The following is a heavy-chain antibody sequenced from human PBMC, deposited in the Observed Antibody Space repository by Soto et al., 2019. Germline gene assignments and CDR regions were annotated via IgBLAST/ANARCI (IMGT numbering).Heavy chain of an antibody. J-gene: IGHJ5*01. CDR2: VYHNGGA. CDR3: GRVVEGATRRTVPDS. Sequence: PSETLSLTCTVSGVSIHNSHSFWAWIRQPPGKGLQFIASVYHNGGAHYNSSLKSRVTISVDTANNQVSLRMRSLTAADTAFYYCGRVVEGATRRTVPDSWGQGILVTVSS. D-gene: IGHD2-21*01. CDR1: GVSIHNSHSF. V-gene: IGHV4-39*01.